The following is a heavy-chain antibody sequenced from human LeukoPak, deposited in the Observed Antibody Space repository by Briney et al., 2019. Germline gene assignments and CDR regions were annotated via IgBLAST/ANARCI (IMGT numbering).Heavy chain of an antibody. CDR2: ITAYNGNT. Sequence: GASVKVSCKTSGYTFPSFGITWIRQVPGQGLEWMGWITAYNGNTNYAQKFQDRVSMTTDSSTTTAYMELRGLRSDDTAVYYCARMYLDPEWVLSFFGFWGQGTLVTVSS. CDR3: ARMYLDPEWVLSFFGF. D-gene: IGHD3-3*02. J-gene: IGHJ4*02. V-gene: IGHV1-18*01. CDR1: GYTFPSFG.